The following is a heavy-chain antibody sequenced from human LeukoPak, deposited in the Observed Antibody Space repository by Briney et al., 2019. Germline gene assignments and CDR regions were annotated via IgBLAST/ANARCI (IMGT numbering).Heavy chain of an antibody. D-gene: IGHD3-9*01. CDR2: ISGSGVST. CDR1: GFTFSSFG. CDR3: AKCILTGYYKGYMDV. Sequence: GGSLRLSCAASGFTFSSFGMSWVRQAPGKGLEWVSAISGSGVSTYYADSVEGRFTISRDNSKNSLYLQMNSLRAEDTAVYYCAKCILTGYYKGYMDVWGKGTTVTISS. V-gene: IGHV3-23*01. J-gene: IGHJ6*03.